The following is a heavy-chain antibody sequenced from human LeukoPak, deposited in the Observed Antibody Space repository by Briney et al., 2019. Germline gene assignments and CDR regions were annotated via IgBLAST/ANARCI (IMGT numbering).Heavy chain of an antibody. CDR2: IIPIFGTA. Sequence: GASVKVSCKASGGTFSSYAISWVRQAPGQGLEWMGGIIPIFGTANHAQKFQGRVTITADESTSAAYMELSSLRSEDTAVYYCARGRGVQQWLATDYWGQGTLVTVSS. CDR1: GGTFSSYA. V-gene: IGHV1-69*13. CDR3: ARGRGVQQWLATDY. D-gene: IGHD6-19*01. J-gene: IGHJ4*02.